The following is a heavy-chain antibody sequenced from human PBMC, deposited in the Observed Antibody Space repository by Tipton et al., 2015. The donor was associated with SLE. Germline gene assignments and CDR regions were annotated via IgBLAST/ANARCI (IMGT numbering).Heavy chain of an antibody. CDR1: GYSISSGDY. CDR3: ARHDYDDNGYYMHYFDY. Sequence: TLSLTCAVSGYSISSGDYWGWIRQPPGKGLEWIGIVSHTESTYYNPSLKSRVTISIDTSRNQFSLSLNSVTAADPAVYYCARHDYDDNGYYMHYFDYWGQGTLVTVSS. CDR2: VSHTEST. J-gene: IGHJ4*02. D-gene: IGHD3-22*01. V-gene: IGHV4-38-2*01.